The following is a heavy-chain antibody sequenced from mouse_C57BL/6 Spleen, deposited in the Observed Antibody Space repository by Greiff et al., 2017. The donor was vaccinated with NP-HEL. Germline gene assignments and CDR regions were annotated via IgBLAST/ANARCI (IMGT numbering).Heavy chain of an antibody. CDR2: INPNNGGT. D-gene: IGHD1-1*01. V-gene: IGHV1-22*01. J-gene: IGHJ4*01. CDR3: ARAYYGSSYVPYYYAMDY. Sequence: EVQLQQSGPELVKPGASVKMSCKASGYTFTDYNMHWVKQSHGKSLEWIGYINPNNGGTSYNQKFKGKATLTVNKSSSTAYMELRSLTSEDSAVYYCARAYYGSSYVPYYYAMDYWGQGTSVTVSS. CDR1: GYTFTDYN.